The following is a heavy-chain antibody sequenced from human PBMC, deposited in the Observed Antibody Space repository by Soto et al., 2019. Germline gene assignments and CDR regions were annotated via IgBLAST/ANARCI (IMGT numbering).Heavy chain of an antibody. Sequence: ASVKVSCKASGYTFTSYAMHWVRQAPGQRLEWMGWINAGNGSTKYSQKFQGRVTITRDTSASTAYMELSSLRSEDTAVYYCARYGITGTPETDYYYYYGMDVWGQGTTVTVSS. CDR1: GYTFTSYA. CDR2: INAGNGST. CDR3: ARYGITGTPETDYYYYYGMDV. J-gene: IGHJ6*02. D-gene: IGHD1-20*01. V-gene: IGHV1-3*01.